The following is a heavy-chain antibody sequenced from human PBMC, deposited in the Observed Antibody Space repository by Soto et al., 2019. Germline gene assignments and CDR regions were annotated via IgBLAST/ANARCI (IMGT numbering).Heavy chain of an antibody. CDR2: IIPIFGTA. V-gene: IGHV1-69*13. CDR1: GGTFSSYA. J-gene: IGHJ6*02. D-gene: IGHD2-21*02. Sequence: SVKVSCKASGGTFSSYAISWVRQAPGQGLEWMGGIIPIFGTANYAQKFQGRVTITADESTSTAYMELSSLRSEDTAVYYCARDHIVVVTAIRSYYYYGMDVWGQGTTVTVSS. CDR3: ARDHIVVVTAIRSYYYYGMDV.